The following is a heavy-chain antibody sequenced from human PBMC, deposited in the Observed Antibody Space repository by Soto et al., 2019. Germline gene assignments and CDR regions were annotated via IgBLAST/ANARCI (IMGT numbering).Heavy chain of an antibody. CDR1: GGTFSSYA. Sequence: QVQLVQSGAEVKKPGSSVKVSCKASGGTFSSYAISWVRQAPGQGLEWMGGIIPIFGTANYAQKFQGRVTITADESTSTAYMELSSLRSEDTAVYYCASAHYSPPYYYYYGMDVWGQGTTVTVSS. CDR3: ASAHYSPPYYYYYGMDV. J-gene: IGHJ6*02. V-gene: IGHV1-69*01. CDR2: IIPIFGTA. D-gene: IGHD4-4*01.